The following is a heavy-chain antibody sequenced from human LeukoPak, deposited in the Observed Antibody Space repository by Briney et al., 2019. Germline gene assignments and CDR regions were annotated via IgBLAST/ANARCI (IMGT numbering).Heavy chain of an antibody. CDR1: GYSLSIGYY. Sequence: SETLSLTCAVSGYSLSIGYYWGWIRQPPGKGLEWIGNMYRSGYTYYNPSLESRVTISVDTSKNQFSLKLSSVTAADTAVYYCARRLDSWSFDSWGQGTLVTVSS. D-gene: IGHD3-9*01. CDR3: ARRLDSWSFDS. V-gene: IGHV4-38-2*01. CDR2: MYRSGYT. J-gene: IGHJ4*02.